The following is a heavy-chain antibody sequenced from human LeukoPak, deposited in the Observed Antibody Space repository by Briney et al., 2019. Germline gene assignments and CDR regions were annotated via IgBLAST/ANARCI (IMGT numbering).Heavy chain of an antibody. CDR3: ARVMDYYDSSGYSSAFDI. D-gene: IGHD3-22*01. CDR1: GGTFISYA. V-gene: IGHV1-69*13. CDR2: IIPIFGTA. Sequence: GASVKVSCKASGGTFISYAISWVRQAPGQGLEWMGGIIPIFGTANYAQKFQGRVTNTADESTSTAYMELSSLRSEDTAVYYCARVMDYYDSSGYSSAFDIWGQGTMVTVSS. J-gene: IGHJ3*02.